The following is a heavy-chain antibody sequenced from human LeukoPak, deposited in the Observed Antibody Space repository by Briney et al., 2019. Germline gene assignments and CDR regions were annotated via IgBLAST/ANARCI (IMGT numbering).Heavy chain of an antibody. D-gene: IGHD5/OR15-5a*01. CDR3: AREENGGVYDDGLDI. CDR1: GFTVSNNF. CDR2: IHTDGNT. V-gene: IGHV3-53*01. J-gene: IGHJ3*02. Sequence: GGSLRLSCEASGFTVSNNFMYWVRQAPGKGLEWVSVIHTDGNTFYADSVEGRFTISRDNFKNTVYLQMSSLRAEDTAVYYCAREENGGVYDDGLDIWGQGTMVTVSS.